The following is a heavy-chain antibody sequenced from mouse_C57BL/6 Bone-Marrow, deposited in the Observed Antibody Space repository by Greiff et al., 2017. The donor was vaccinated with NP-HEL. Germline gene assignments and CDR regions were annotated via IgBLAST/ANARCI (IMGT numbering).Heavy chain of an antibody. J-gene: IGHJ2*01. CDR2: IRSKSNNYAT. D-gene: IGHD2-3*01. CDR3: VRQGYDGYYLDY. CDR1: GFSFNTYA. Sequence: GGGLVQPKGSLKLSCAASGFSFNTYAMNWVRQAPGKGLEWVARIRSKSNNYATYYADSLKDRFTISRDDSESMLYLQMNNLKTEDTAMYYCVRQGYDGYYLDYWGQGTTLTVSS. V-gene: IGHV10-1*01.